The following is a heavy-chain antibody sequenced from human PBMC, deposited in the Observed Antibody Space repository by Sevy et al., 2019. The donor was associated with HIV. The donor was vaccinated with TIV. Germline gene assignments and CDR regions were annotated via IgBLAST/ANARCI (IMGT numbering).Heavy chain of an antibody. Sequence: SETLSLTCTVSGGSISSYYWSWIRQPPGKGLEWIGYIYYSGSTNYNPSLKSRVTISVDTSKNQFSLKLSSVTAADTAVYYCARVTPHWNHKNWFDPRGQGTLVTVSS. J-gene: IGHJ5*02. CDR2: IYYSGST. CDR1: GGSISSYY. CDR3: ARVTPHWNHKNWFDP. V-gene: IGHV4-59*13. D-gene: IGHD1-1*01.